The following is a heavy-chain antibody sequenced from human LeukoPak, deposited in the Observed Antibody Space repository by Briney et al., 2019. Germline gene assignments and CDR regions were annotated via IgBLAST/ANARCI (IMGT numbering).Heavy chain of an antibody. CDR2: ISSSSSYI. V-gene: IGHV3-21*01. CDR3: AREYSSSSGRAFDI. D-gene: IGHD6-6*01. CDR1: GFTFSSYS. Sequence: GGSLRLSCAASGFTFSSYSMNWVRQAPGKGLEWVSSISSSSSYIYYADSVKGRFTISRDNAKNSLYLQMNSLRAEDTALYYCAREYSSSSGRAFDIWGQGTMVTVSS. J-gene: IGHJ3*02.